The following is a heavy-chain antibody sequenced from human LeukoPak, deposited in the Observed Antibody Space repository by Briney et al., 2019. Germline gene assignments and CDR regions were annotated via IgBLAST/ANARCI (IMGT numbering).Heavy chain of an antibody. V-gene: IGHV1-18*01. D-gene: IGHD1-26*01. J-gene: IGHJ4*02. CDR1: GYTFNTYA. CDR3: ARHGNALTHSEYFDY. CDR2: ISNHNVNT. Sequence: ASVKVSCKTSGYTFNTYAISWVRQAPGQGLEWMGWISNHNVNTNSAQKLQGGVTITKDTSTSTAYLDLQSLRSDDTAIYYCARHGNALTHSEYFDYWGQGTLITVSS.